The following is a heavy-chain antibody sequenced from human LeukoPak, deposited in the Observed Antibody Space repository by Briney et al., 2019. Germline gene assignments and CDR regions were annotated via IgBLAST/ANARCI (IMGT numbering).Heavy chain of an antibody. CDR1: GYTLTELS. CDR3: ARAARVSSIAALVAGDI. Sequence: ASVKVSCKVSGYTLTELSMHWVRQAPGKGLEWMGGFDPEDGETIYAQKFQGRVTMTEDTSTDTAYMELSSLRSEDTAVYYCARAARVSSIAALVAGDIWGQGTMVTVSS. J-gene: IGHJ3*02. CDR2: FDPEDGET. D-gene: IGHD6-6*01. V-gene: IGHV1-24*01.